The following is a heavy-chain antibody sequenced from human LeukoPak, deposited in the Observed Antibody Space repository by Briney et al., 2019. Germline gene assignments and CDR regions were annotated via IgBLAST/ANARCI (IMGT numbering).Heavy chain of an antibody. J-gene: IGHJ3*02. CDR2: IYPGDSDT. CDR3: ARGDCSSTSCYGLNDAFDI. V-gene: IGHV5-51*01. Sequence: GESLKISCKGSGYSFTSCWIGWVRQMPGKGLEWMGIIYPGDSDTRYSPSFQGQVTISADESISTAYLQWSSLKASDTAMYYCARGDCSSTSCYGLNDAFDIWGQGTMVTVSS. D-gene: IGHD2-2*01. CDR1: GYSFTSCW.